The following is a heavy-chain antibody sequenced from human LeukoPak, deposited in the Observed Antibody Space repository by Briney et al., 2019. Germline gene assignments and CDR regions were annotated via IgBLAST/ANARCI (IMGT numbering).Heavy chain of an antibody. CDR2: IITYNGNT. J-gene: IGHJ4*02. CDR1: GYTFTSYC. CDR3: SSACNGNDVDPCNDFDC. Sequence: ASVKVSCKASGYTFTSYCIHWVRQTPGQGLEWMGWIITYNGNTNYAQKAQGRVTMTIDTSTSTAYMELRSMRSDDTAVDLYSSACNGNDVDPCNDFDCWGQGTLVTVTS. D-gene: IGHD1-1*01. V-gene: IGHV1-18*04.